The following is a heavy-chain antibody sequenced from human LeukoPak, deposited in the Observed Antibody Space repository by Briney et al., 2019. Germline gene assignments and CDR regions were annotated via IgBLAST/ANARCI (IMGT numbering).Heavy chain of an antibody. CDR1: GYTFTSYY. D-gene: IGHD3-22*01. J-gene: IGHJ3*02. CDR3: ARHLLEYYGSSGYYPDSAFDI. V-gene: IGHV1-46*01. CDR2: INPRGGST. Sequence: VASVKVSCKASGYTFTSYYMHWVRQAPGQGLEWMGIINPRGGSTSYAQKCQGRVTMTTDTSTSTAYMGLRRLRSDETAVYDCARHLLEYYGSSGYYPDSAFDIWGQGTMVTVCS.